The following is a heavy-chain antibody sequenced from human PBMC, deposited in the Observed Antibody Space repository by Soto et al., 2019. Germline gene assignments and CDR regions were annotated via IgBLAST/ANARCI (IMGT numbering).Heavy chain of an antibody. D-gene: IGHD3-9*01. CDR1: GGSVSSGSYY. J-gene: IGHJ4*02. V-gene: IGHV4-61*01. CDR3: ARRYDILTGYRPFDY. Sequence: SETLSLTCTVSGGSVSSGSYYWSWIRQPPGKGLEWIGYIYYSGSTNYNPSLKSRVTISVDTSKNQFSLKLSSVTAADTAVYYCARRYDILTGYRPFDYWGQGTLVTVSS. CDR2: IYYSGST.